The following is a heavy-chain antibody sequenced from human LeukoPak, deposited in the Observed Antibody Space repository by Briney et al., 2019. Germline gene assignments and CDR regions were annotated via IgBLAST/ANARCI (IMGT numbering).Heavy chain of an antibody. CDR1: GGSIRSYY. V-gene: IGHV4-59*01. CDR3: ARGHSSSWPYYFDY. Sequence: SETLSLTCSVSGGSIRSYYWSWIRQPPGKGLDWIGYIYYSGSTNYNPSLMSRVTISLDTSKSQFSLKLASVTAADTAVYYCARGHSSSWPYYFDYWGQGTLVTVSS. CDR2: IYYSGST. J-gene: IGHJ4*02. D-gene: IGHD6-13*01.